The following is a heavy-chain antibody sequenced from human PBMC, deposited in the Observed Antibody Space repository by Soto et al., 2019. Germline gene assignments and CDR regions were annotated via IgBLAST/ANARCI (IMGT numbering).Heavy chain of an antibody. J-gene: IGHJ6*02. CDR2: IIRIFGTA. CDR3: ATPPAGYYYYGMDV. V-gene: IGHV1-69*12. CDR1: GGTFSSYA. Sequence: QVQLVQSGAEVKKPGSSVKVSCKASGGTFSSYAISWVRQAPGQGLEWMGGIIRIFGTADYAQKFQGRVTFTADESTSTAYMELSSRTSEDTAVYYCATPPAGYYYYGMDVWGQGTTVTVSS.